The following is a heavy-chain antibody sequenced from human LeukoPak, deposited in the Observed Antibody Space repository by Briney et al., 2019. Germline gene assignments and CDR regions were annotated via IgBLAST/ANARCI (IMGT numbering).Heavy chain of an antibody. CDR2: ISGSGGST. CDR3: AKEGDVLLWFAEEGSSFDY. J-gene: IGHJ4*02. CDR1: GFTFSSYA. Sequence: GGSLRLSCAASGFTFSSYAMSWVRQAPGKGLEWVSAISGSGGSTYYADSVKGRFTISRDNSKNTLYLQMNSLRAEDTAVYYCAKEGDVLLWFAEEGSSFDYWGQGTLVTVSS. D-gene: IGHD3-10*01. V-gene: IGHV3-23*01.